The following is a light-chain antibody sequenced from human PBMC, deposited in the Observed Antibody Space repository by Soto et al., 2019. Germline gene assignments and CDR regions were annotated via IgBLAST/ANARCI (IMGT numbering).Light chain of an antibody. CDR2: DAS. Sequence: ELVLTQSPATLSLSPGERATLSCRASQSVSSYLAWYQQKLGQAPRLLIYDASNRATGIPARFSGSGSGTDFTLTINSLEPEDFAVYSCQQRSHWPPACGQGTKVEIK. CDR1: QSVSSY. V-gene: IGKV3-11*01. J-gene: IGKJ2*01. CDR3: QQRSHWPPA.